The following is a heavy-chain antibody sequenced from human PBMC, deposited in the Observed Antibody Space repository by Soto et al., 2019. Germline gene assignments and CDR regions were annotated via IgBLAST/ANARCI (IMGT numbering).Heavy chain of an antibody. CDR2: IFSSGST. J-gene: IGHJ4*02. CDR3: AREGSYSAYNFKHGIQLWSFDF. D-gene: IGHD5-12*01. CDR1: GGSINTFY. Sequence: SETLSLTCTVSGGSINTFYWSWVRQPAGKGLEWIGRIFSSGSTSFNPSLESRVAMSVDTSKNHFSLNLSSVTAADMAVYYCAREGSYSAYNFKHGIQLWSFDFWGQGALVTVSS. V-gene: IGHV4-4*07.